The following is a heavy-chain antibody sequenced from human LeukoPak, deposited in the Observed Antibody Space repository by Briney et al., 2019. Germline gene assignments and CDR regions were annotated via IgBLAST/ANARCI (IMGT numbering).Heavy chain of an antibody. CDR3: AGSQGAFDI. V-gene: IGHV4-34*01. Sequence: SETLSLTCAVYGGSFSGYYWSWIRQPPGKGLEWIGEINHSGSTNYNPSLKSRVTISVGTSKNQFSLKLSSVTAADTAVYYCAGSQGAFDIWGQGTMVTVSS. J-gene: IGHJ3*02. CDR2: INHSGST. CDR1: GGSFSGYY.